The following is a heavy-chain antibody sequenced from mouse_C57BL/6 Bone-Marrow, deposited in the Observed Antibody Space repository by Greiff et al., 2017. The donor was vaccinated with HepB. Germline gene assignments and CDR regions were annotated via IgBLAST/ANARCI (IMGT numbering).Heavy chain of an antibody. CDR1: GYTFTSYW. Sequence: VQLQQPGAELVKPGASVKMSCKASGYTFTSYWITWVKQRPGQGLEWIGDIYPGSGSTNYNEKFKSMATLTVDTSSSTAYMQLSSLTSEDSAVYYCAREENSSGYVAWFAYWGQGTLVTVSA. CDR2: IYPGSGST. J-gene: IGHJ3*01. V-gene: IGHV1-55*01. D-gene: IGHD3-2*02. CDR3: AREENSSGYVAWFAY.